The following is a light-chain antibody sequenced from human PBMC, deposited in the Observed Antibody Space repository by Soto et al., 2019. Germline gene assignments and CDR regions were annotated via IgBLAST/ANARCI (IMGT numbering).Light chain of an antibody. J-gene: IGKJ2*01. CDR3: QQYGSSET. V-gene: IGKV3-20*01. CDR1: QIVSTNY. Sequence: EIVWTQSPGTLSLSPGERATLSCRTSQIVSTNYLAWYQQKPGQAPRLLIYGASNRATGIPDRFSGSGSGTDFTLTINRLEPEDFAVYYCQQYGSSETFGQGTKVDIK. CDR2: GAS.